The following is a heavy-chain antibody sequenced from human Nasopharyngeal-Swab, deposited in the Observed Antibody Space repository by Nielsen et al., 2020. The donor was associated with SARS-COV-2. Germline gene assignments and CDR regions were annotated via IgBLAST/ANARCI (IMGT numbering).Heavy chain of an antibody. Sequence: GGSLRLSCAASGITFSTYWMSWVRQAPGKGLEWVANIKHDGSEKYYVDSVKGRFTVSRDSSKNTLYLQMNSLRAEDTAMYYCYLYDGTGPFDWGRGILVTVSS. J-gene: IGHJ4*02. V-gene: IGHV3-7*02. CDR3: YLYDGTGPFD. D-gene: IGHD4-23*01. CDR2: IKHDGSEK. CDR1: GITFSTYW.